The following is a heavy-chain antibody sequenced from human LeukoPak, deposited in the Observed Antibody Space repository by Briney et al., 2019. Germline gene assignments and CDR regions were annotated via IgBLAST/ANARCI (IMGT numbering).Heavy chain of an antibody. CDR2: INHSGST. CDR3: ARVRIYCSNTRCDFSLYYYGMDV. D-gene: IGHD2-2*01. CDR1: GGSFSGYY. Sequence: SETLSLTCAVYGGSFSGYYWSWIRQPPGKGLEWIGEINHSGSTNYNPSLKSRVTISVDTSKNQFSLKLSSVTAADTAVYYCARVRIYCSNTRCDFSLYYYGMDVWGQGTTVTVSS. J-gene: IGHJ6*02. V-gene: IGHV4-34*01.